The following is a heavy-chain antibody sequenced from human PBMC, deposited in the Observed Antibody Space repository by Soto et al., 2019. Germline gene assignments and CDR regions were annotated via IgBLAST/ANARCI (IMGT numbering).Heavy chain of an antibody. CDR1: SYTFTNCG. CDR2: IGGYKGNT. V-gene: IGHV1-18*01. D-gene: IGHD5-18*01. Sequence: QVQLVQYGAEVREPGASVKVSCKASSYTFTNCGVTWVRQARGQGVEWMGWIGGYKGNTNYAQKLQGRVTLTTDTSTSTAYMELRSLRSDDTAVYYCAPHTLDTGMPSGYWGQGTLVTVSS. CDR3: APHTLDTGMPSGY. J-gene: IGHJ4*02.